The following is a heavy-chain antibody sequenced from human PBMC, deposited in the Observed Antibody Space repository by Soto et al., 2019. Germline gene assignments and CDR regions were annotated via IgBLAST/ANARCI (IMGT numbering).Heavy chain of an antibody. CDR2: IYNNGNS. J-gene: IGHJ4*02. D-gene: IGHD6-19*01. V-gene: IGHV4-39*01. CDR3: ARQHQTTTTPLAGPLEF. Sequence: SETLSLTCTVSGGSISSSTYYWGWIRRPPGKGLEWIGSIYNNGNSYYNPSLKSRLTISVDPSKNQFSLKLSSVTAADTAIYYCARQHQTTTTPLAGPLEFWGQGTPVTVSS. CDR1: GGSISSSTYY.